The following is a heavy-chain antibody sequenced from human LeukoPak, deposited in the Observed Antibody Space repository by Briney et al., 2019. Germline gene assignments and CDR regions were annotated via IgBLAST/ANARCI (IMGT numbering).Heavy chain of an antibody. Sequence: KSSETLSLTCAVSGGAIDRRNWWSWVRQPPGKGLEWIGEIYYTEKTFYNPSLTSRVTISVDGSKNQVSLRLSSVTAADTAAYYCAKDPLAGIETLDYWGQGALVTVSS. CDR3: AKDPLAGIETLDY. CDR1: GGAIDRRNW. J-gene: IGHJ4*02. V-gene: IGHV4-4*02. CDR2: IYYTEKT. D-gene: IGHD6-19*01.